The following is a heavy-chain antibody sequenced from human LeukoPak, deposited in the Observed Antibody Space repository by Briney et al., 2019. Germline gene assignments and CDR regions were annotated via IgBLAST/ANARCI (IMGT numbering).Heavy chain of an antibody. CDR1: GYSFTSYW. D-gene: IGHD2-15*01. J-gene: IGHJ5*02. Sequence: GGSLKISCKGSGYSFTSYWIGWVRQMPGKGLEWMGIIYPGDSDTRYSPSFQGQVTISADKSISTAYLQWSSLKASDAAMYYCARLAGRGYCSGGSCYKFWFDPWGQGTLVTVSS. CDR2: IYPGDSDT. CDR3: ARLAGRGYCSGGSCYKFWFDP. V-gene: IGHV5-51*01.